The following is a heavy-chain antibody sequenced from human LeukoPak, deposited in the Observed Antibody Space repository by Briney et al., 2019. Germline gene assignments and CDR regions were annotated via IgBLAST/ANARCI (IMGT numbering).Heavy chain of an antibody. Sequence: SETLSLTCAVYGGSFSGYYWSWIRQPPGKGLEWIGDIYYTGSTNYNPSLKSRVTISVDTSKKQFSLKLSSVIAADTAVYYCAREGGCSSSSCYTSNWFDPWGQGALVTVSS. V-gene: IGHV4-59*01. D-gene: IGHD2-2*02. J-gene: IGHJ5*02. CDR2: IYYTGST. CDR1: GGSFSGYY. CDR3: AREGGCSSSSCYTSNWFDP.